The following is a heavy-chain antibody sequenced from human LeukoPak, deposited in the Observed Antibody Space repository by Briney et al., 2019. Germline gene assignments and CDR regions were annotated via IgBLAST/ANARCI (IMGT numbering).Heavy chain of an antibody. CDR3: ARGSKSYGDYIRSRIHYFDY. CDR1: GFNYSIYG. D-gene: IGHD4-17*01. CDR2: IRYDGSNK. V-gene: IGHV3-30*02. Sequence: GGSLRLSCAASGFNYSIYGMHWVRQAPGTGLQWVAFIRYDGSNKWYADSVRGRFTISRDNSKNTLYLQMNSLRAEDTAVYYCARGSKSYGDYIRSRIHYFDYWGQGTLVTVSS. J-gene: IGHJ4*02.